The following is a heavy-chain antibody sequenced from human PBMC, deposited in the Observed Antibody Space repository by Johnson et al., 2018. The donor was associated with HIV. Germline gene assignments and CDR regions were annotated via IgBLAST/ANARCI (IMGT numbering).Heavy chain of an antibody. V-gene: IGHV3-23*04. CDR2: ISGSGYRT. J-gene: IGHJ3*02. D-gene: IGHD4-23*01. CDR1: GFTFNNAW. CDR3: AKPPREVTVVDAFDI. Sequence: EVQLVESGGGLVKPGGSLRLSCAASGFTFNNAWMSWVRQAPGKGLEWVSPISGSGYRTYYADSVKGRFTISRDNSKNTLFLQMNSLRPEDTALYSCAKPPREVTVVDAFDIWGQGTMVTVSS.